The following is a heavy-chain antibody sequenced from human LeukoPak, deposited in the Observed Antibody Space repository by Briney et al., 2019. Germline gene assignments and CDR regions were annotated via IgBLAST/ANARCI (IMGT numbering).Heavy chain of an antibody. J-gene: IGHJ3*02. CDR2: IYHSGST. CDR1: GGSISSGGYY. Sequence: SETLSLTCTVSGGSISSGGYYWSWIRQPPGKGLEWIGYIYHSGSTYYNPSLKSRVTISVDRSKNQFSLKLSSVTAADTAVYYCARGTGDPYRGAFDIWGQGTMVTVSS. V-gene: IGHV4-30-2*01. D-gene: IGHD7-27*01. CDR3: ARGTGDPYRGAFDI.